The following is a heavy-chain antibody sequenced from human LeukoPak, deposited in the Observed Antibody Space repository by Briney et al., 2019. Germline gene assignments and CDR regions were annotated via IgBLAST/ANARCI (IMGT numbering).Heavy chain of an antibody. CDR3: VTDYGGSSGAFDI. V-gene: IGHV3-21*01. D-gene: IGHD4-23*01. J-gene: IGHJ3*02. CDR1: GFTLSSYA. CDR2: ISSSSSDI. Sequence: GGSLRLSCTGSGFTLSSYAMNWVRRAPGQGLEWVSSISSSSSDIYYTDSVKGRFTISRDNAKNSLYLQMNSLRAEDTAVYYCVTDYGGSSGAFDIGGQGTMVTVSS.